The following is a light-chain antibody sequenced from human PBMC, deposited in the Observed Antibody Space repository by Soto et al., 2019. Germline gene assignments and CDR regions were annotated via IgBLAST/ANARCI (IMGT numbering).Light chain of an antibody. V-gene: IGLV2-11*01. CDR2: DVS. J-gene: IGLJ2*01. CDR3: CSYAASYTLV. Sequence: QSALTQPRSVSGSPGQSVTISCTGTSSDVGGYNYVSWYQQPPGKAPKLMISDVSKRPSGVPDRFSGSKSGNTASLTISGLQAEDEADYYCCSYAASYTLVFGGVTKVTVL. CDR1: SSDVGGYNY.